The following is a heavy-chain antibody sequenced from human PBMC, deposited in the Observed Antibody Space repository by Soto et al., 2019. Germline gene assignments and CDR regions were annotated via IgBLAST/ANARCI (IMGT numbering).Heavy chain of an antibody. D-gene: IGHD2-21*02. V-gene: IGHV1-46*01. J-gene: IGHJ4*02. CDR1: GYPFTDYF. CDR2: ISLYHHST. CDR3: ARELYSCGGDCPYYMDY. Sequence: ASVKVSCRTSGYPFTDYFIHWVRQAPGQGLEWMGIISLYHHSTSYAQKFQGRLTVTADTSTTTVYMDLSSLTSEDSAVYWCARELYSCGGDCPYYMDYWGQGTLVTVSS.